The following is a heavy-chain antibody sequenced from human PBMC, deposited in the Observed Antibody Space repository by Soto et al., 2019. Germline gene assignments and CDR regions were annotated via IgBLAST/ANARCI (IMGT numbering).Heavy chain of an antibody. CDR1: GYSFTSYL. Sequence: PGESLKISCTGSGYSFTSYLIGWVRQMPGKGLEWMGIIYPGDSDTRYSPSFQGQVTISADKSISTAYLQWSSLKASDTAMYYCARSCQRTHYYYGMDVWGQGTTVTVSS. CDR2: IYPGDSDT. D-gene: IGHD2-15*01. CDR3: ARSCQRTHYYYGMDV. J-gene: IGHJ6*02. V-gene: IGHV5-51*01.